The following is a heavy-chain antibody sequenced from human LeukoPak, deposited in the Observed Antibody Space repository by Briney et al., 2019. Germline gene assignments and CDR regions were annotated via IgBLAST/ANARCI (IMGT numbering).Heavy chain of an antibody. Sequence: GGSLRLSCAASGFTFSSYAMSWVRQAPGKGLEWVSAISGSGGSTYYADSVKGRLTISRDNSKNTLYLQMNSLRAEDTAVYYCAKDPRYGSGSSWGQGTLVTVSS. D-gene: IGHD3-10*01. J-gene: IGHJ5*02. CDR2: ISGSGGST. CDR1: GFTFSSYA. V-gene: IGHV3-23*01. CDR3: AKDPRYGSGSS.